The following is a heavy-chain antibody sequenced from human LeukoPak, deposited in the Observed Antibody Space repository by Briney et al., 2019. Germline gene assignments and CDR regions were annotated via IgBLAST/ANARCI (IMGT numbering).Heavy chain of an antibody. CDR2: ISHDGSHH. Sequence: GGSLRLSCAASGFTYNNYAMHYIRQAPGKGLEWVAVISHDGSHHFYADSVKGRFTISRDNSKNTVLLQMNNLRLEDAAVYYCARGSRYGDYPYYCDFWGQGTLVTVSS. V-gene: IGHV3-30*04. CDR1: GFTYNNYA. D-gene: IGHD4-17*01. CDR3: ARGSRYGDYPYYCDF. J-gene: IGHJ4*02.